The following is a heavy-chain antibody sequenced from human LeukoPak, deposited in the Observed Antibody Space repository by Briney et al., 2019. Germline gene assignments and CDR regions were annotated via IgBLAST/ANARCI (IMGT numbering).Heavy chain of an antibody. J-gene: IGHJ4*02. D-gene: IGHD2-8*01. Sequence: GGSLRLSCAASGFTFSSYAMSWVRQAPGKGLEWVSAISGGGGSTYYAAPVKGRFTISRDNSKNTLYLQMNSLRAEDTAVYYCARAGHCTNGICYTADFDYWGQGTLVTVSS. CDR3: ARAGHCTNGICYTADFDY. CDR2: ISGGGGST. V-gene: IGHV3-23*01. CDR1: GFTFSSYA.